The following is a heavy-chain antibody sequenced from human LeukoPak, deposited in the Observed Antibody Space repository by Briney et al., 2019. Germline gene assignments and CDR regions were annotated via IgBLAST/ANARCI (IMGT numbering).Heavy chain of an antibody. D-gene: IGHD1-1*01. Sequence: GRSLRLSCAASGFTFISYGMHWVRQAPGKGLEGVAVIWYDGSNKYYADSVKGRFTISRDNSKNTLYLQMNSLRAEDTAVYYCAKDTTQGYFDYWGQGTLVTVSS. V-gene: IGHV3-33*06. CDR2: IWYDGSNK. CDR1: GFTFISYG. CDR3: AKDTTQGYFDY. J-gene: IGHJ4*02.